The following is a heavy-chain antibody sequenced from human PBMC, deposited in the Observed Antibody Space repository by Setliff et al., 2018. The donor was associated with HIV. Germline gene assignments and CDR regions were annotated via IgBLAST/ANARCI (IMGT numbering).Heavy chain of an antibody. D-gene: IGHD6-19*01. J-gene: IGHJ5*02. CDR2: ISGTSGTM. Sequence: GGSLRLSCAASGFTFSTYSMNWVRQAPGKGLEWVSYISGTSGTMYYADSVKGRFTISRDNAKNSLFLQMNSLRVEDTAVYFCVPQGPGPGSGWWRNWFDPWGQGTLVTVSS. CDR1: GFTFSTYS. V-gene: IGHV3-48*04. CDR3: VPQGPGPGSGWWRNWFDP.